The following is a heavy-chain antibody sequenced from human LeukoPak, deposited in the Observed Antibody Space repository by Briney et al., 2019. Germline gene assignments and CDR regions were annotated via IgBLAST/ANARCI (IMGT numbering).Heavy chain of an antibody. J-gene: IGHJ4*02. Sequence: GGSLRLSCAASGFTFSTYAMNWVRQAPGKGLEWVSYISASTSSIYYADSAKGRFTISRDIGKNSLYLQMNSLRAEDTAVYYCAASSGSGNYAYYFDYWGQGTLVTVSS. V-gene: IGHV3-48*04. CDR2: ISASTSSI. CDR3: AASSGSGNYAYYFDY. CDR1: GFTFSTYA. D-gene: IGHD3-22*01.